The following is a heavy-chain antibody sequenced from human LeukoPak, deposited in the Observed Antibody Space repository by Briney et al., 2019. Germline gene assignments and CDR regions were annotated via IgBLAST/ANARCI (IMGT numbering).Heavy chain of an antibody. D-gene: IGHD4-11*01. CDR3: ASKPTATTVTTFNNY. V-gene: IGHV3-21*01. CDR1: GFTFSSYS. J-gene: IGHJ4*02. Sequence: GGSLRLSCAASGFTFSSYSMNWVRQAPGKGLEWVSSISSSSSYIYYADSVKGRFTISRDNAKNSLYLQMNSLRAEDTAVYYCASKPTATTVTTFNNYWGQGTLVTVSS. CDR2: ISSSSSYI.